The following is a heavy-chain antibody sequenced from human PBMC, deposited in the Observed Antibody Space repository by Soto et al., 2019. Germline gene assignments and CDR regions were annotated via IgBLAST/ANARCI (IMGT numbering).Heavy chain of an antibody. CDR2: LKSDGSST. Sequence: EVQLVESGGGLVQPGGSLRLSCAASGFTFSSYWMHWVRQAPGKGLVWVSRLKSDGSSTAYADSVKGRFTISRDNAKNTLDLQMNSLRAEGTAVDYCARAKGSWYFDLWGRGTLVTVSS. J-gene: IGHJ2*01. V-gene: IGHV3-74*01. CDR3: ARAKGSWYFDL. CDR1: GFTFSSYW.